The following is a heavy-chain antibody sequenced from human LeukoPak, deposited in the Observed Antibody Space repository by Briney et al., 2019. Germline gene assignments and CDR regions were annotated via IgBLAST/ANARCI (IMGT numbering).Heavy chain of an antibody. D-gene: IGHD4-11*01. V-gene: IGHV3-33*06. CDR2: IWSDGSDK. Sequence: GGSLRLSCAASGFTFSHYGMHWVRQTPGAGLEWVAVIWSDGSDKYYAKSVKGRFTISMDNSKNSLFLQMNSLRAEDTAVYYCAKDAQRGFDYSNSLQNWGQGILVTVSS. CDR1: GFTFSHYG. CDR3: AKDAQRGFDYSNSLQN. J-gene: IGHJ1*01.